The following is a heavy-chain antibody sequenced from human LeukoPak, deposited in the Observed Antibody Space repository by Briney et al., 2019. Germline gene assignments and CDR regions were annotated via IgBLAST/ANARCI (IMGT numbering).Heavy chain of an antibody. CDR2: ISSSGSSI. V-gene: IGHV3-48*03. Sequence: PGGSLRLSCAASGFTFSSYEMNWVRQAPGKGLEWVSYISSSGSSIYYADSVKGRFTISRDNAKNSLYLQMNSLRAEDTAVYYCATDSSSWQYFQHWGQGTLVTVSS. CDR1: GFTFSSYE. CDR3: ATDSSSWQYFQH. D-gene: IGHD6-13*01. J-gene: IGHJ1*01.